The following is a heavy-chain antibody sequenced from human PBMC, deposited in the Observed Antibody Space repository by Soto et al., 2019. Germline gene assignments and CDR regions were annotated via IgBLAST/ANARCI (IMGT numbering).Heavy chain of an antibody. CDR3: AKHAAYQLVSSLDN. J-gene: IGHJ4*02. V-gene: IGHV3-23*01. CDR2: ISAGGGNT. CDR1: GFSFSTYA. Sequence: EVQLLESGGGLVQPGGSLRLSCAVSGFSFSTYAMSWVRQAPGKGLEWVSGISAGGGNTYYADSVRGRFTISRDNSKETLYLQTTSLRAEDTAFYYSAKHAAYQLVSSLDNWGEGTLVTVFS. D-gene: IGHD2-2*01.